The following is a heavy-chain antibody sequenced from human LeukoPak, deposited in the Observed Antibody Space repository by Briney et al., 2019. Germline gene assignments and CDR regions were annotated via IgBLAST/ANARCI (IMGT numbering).Heavy chain of an antibody. V-gene: IGHV4-4*07. D-gene: IGHD3-22*01. CDR2: IYTSGST. Sequence: SETLSLTCTVSGGSISSYYWSWIRQPAGKGLEWIGRIYTSGSTNYNPSLKSRVTMSVDTSKNQFSLKLNSVTAADTAVYYCARESYYDSSGYSHDAFDIWGQGTMVTVSS. CDR1: GGSISSYY. CDR3: ARESYYDSSGYSHDAFDI. J-gene: IGHJ3*02.